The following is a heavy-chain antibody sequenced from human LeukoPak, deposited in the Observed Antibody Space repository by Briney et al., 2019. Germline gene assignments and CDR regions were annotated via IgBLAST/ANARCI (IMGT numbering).Heavy chain of an antibody. V-gene: IGHV4-34*01. CDR2: INHSGST. D-gene: IGHD3-22*01. J-gene: IGHJ4*02. CDR3: ARGLTLYDSSGYYYVRGKPTYFDY. CDR1: GGSFSGYY. Sequence: SETLSLTCALYGGSFSGYYWSWIRQPPGKGLEWIGEINHSGSTNYNPSLKSRVTISVDTSKNQFSLKLSSVTAADTAVYYCARGLTLYDSSGYYYVRGKPTYFDYWGQGTLVTVSS.